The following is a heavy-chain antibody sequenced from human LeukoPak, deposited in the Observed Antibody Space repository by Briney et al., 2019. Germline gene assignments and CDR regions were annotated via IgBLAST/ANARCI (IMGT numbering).Heavy chain of an antibody. CDR3: AREITVTRPFDY. J-gene: IGHJ4*02. CDR1: NGSISIYY. D-gene: IGHD4-17*01. Sequence: SETLSLTCTVSNGSISIYYWSWVRQPAGKGLEWIGRISASGSTNYNPSLKSRVTMSLDTSKNQFSLKLSSVTAAATAVYYCAREITVTRPFDYWGPGTLVTVSS. V-gene: IGHV4-4*07. CDR2: ISASGST.